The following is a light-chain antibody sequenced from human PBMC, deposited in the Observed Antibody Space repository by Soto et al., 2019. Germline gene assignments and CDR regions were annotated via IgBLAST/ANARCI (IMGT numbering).Light chain of an antibody. CDR1: SSDVGGYNY. CDR3: SSYAGSNNVV. J-gene: IGLJ2*01. Sequence: QSVLTQPPSASGSPGQSVTISCTGTSSDVGGYNYVSWYQQHPGQAPKFIIYEVSKRPSGVPDRFSGSKSGNTASLTVTGLQAEDEADYYCSSYAGSNNVVFGGGTQLTVL. V-gene: IGLV2-8*01. CDR2: EVS.